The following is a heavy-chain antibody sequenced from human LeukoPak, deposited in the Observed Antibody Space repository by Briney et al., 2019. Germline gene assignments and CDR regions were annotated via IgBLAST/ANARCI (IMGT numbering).Heavy chain of an antibody. CDR1: GGTFSSYA. CDR2: IIPIFGTA. CDR3: ARSQRLGAASDY. D-gene: IGHD6-25*01. V-gene: IGHV1-69*01. J-gene: IGHJ4*02. Sequence: ASVKVSCKASGGTFSSYAISWVRQAPGQGLEWMGGIIPIFGTANYAQKFQGRVTITADESTSTAYMELSSLRSEDTAVYYCARSQRLGAASDYWGQGTLVTVSS.